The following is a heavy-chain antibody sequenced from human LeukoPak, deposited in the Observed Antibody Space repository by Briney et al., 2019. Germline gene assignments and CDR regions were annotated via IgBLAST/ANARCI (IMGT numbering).Heavy chain of an antibody. Sequence: QPGGSLGPSCAASGFTFRNYVIHWVRQAPGKGLEWVAVTSSDLNVKLYADSVKGRFTISRDNSRSTLYLQMNSLRPEDTAIYYCAREGYYGSGSPPSLYFDYWGQGTLVTVSS. D-gene: IGHD3-10*01. J-gene: IGHJ4*02. CDR2: TSSDLNVK. V-gene: IGHV3-30-3*01. CDR1: GFTFRNYV. CDR3: AREGYYGSGSPPSLYFDY.